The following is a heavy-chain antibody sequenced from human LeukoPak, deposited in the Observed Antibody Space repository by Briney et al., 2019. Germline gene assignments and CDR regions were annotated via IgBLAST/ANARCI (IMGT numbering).Heavy chain of an antibody. CDR2: ISWDGLVT. J-gene: IGHJ4*02. D-gene: IGHD6-19*01. V-gene: IGHV3-43*01. CDR3: AKDMKTDNRYSSGWAPWYLDY. Sequence: GGSLRLSCAASGFTFGDYTMHWVRQTPGKSLEWVSLISWDGLVTYYADSVKGRFTISRDNSQNSLHLQMNSLTTEDTAFYYCAKDMKTDNRYSSGWAPWYLDYWGQGSPVTVSS. CDR1: GFTFGDYT.